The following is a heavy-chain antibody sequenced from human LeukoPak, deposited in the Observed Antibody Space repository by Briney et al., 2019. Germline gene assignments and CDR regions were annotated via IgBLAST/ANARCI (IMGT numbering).Heavy chain of an antibody. Sequence: PSETLSLTCTVSGGSISSSSYYWGWIRQSPGEGLEWIGSIYYTGSTYYSPSLKSRVTISADTSKNEFSLKLSSVTAADTAVYYCTSEISSASNYWGQGTLVTVSS. D-gene: IGHD6-6*01. CDR3: TSEISSASNY. CDR2: IYYTGST. J-gene: IGHJ4*02. CDR1: GGSISSSSYY. V-gene: IGHV4-39*01.